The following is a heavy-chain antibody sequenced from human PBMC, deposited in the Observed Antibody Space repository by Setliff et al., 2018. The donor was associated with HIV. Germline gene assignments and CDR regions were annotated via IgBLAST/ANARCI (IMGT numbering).Heavy chain of an antibody. J-gene: IGHJ4*02. V-gene: IGHV3-48*04. CDR1: GFTFSDYS. D-gene: IGHD3-22*01. Sequence: GGSLRLSCVASGFTFSDYSMNWVRQAPGKGLEWVSYINNISSTIWYADSVRGRFTISRDNTKNSLYLQMNSLRAEDTAVYYCARDPGGDTSGYLIYYYDYWGQGTLVTVSS. CDR3: ARDPGGDTSGYLIYYYDY. CDR2: INNISSTI.